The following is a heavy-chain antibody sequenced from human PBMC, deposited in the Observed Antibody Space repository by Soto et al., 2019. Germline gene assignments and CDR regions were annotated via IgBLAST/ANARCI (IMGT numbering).Heavy chain of an antibody. CDR2: INHSGST. CDR1: GGSFSGYY. CDR3: ARSSSTLPRYYYYGMDV. D-gene: IGHD6-6*01. V-gene: IGHV4-34*01. J-gene: IGHJ6*02. Sequence: SETLSLTCAGYGGSFSGYYWSWIRQPPGKGLEWIGEINHSGSTNYNPSLKSRVTISVDTSKNQFSLKLSSVTAADTAVYYCARSSSTLPRYYYYGMDVWGQGTTVTVSS.